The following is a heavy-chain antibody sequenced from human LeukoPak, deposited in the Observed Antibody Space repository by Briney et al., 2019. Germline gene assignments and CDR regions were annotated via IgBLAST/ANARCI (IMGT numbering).Heavy chain of an antibody. J-gene: IGHJ4*02. V-gene: IGHV3-30*18. CDR2: ISYDGSNK. CDR3: AKEGSSSWYGLYYFDY. D-gene: IGHD6-13*01. Sequence: PGGSLRLSCAASGFTFSSYGMHWVRQAPGKGLEWVAVISYDGSNKYYADSVKGRFTISRDNSKNTLYLQMNSLRAEDTAVYYCAKEGSSSWYGLYYFDYWGQGTLVTVSS. CDR1: GFTFSSYG.